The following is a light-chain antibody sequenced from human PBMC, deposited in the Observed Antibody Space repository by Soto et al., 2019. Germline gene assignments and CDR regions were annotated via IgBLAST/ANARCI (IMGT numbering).Light chain of an antibody. Sequence: DIQMTQSPSTLSASVGDRVTITCRASQSISTWLAWYQQNPGKAPKVLVHKASSLENGVPSRFSGTGSETEFTLTISSLQPDDFATYYCQHYKHYTESAFGQGTKLEIK. J-gene: IGKJ2*01. CDR3: QHYKHYTESA. CDR1: QSISTW. CDR2: KAS. V-gene: IGKV1-5*03.